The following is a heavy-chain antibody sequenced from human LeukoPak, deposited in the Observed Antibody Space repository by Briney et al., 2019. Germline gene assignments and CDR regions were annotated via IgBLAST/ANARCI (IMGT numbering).Heavy chain of an antibody. Sequence: PGRSLRLSCAAPGFTFSSYGMHWVRQAPGKGLEWVAVISYDGSNKYYADSVKGRFTISRDNSENTLYLQMNSLRAEDTAVYYCAKDLGVGCSSTSCYSGHYYGMDVWGQGTTVTVSS. V-gene: IGHV3-30*18. CDR3: AKDLGVGCSSTSCYSGHYYGMDV. CDR1: GFTFSSYG. CDR2: ISYDGSNK. D-gene: IGHD2-2*01. J-gene: IGHJ6*02.